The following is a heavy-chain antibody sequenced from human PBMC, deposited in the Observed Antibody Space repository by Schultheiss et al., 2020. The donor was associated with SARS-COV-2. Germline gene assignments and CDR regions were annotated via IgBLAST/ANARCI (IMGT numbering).Heavy chain of an antibody. CDR2: INAGNGNT. V-gene: IGHV1-3*01. CDR3: ARDRATPRALFDY. Sequence: ASVKVSCKASGGTFSSYAISWVRQAPGQRLEWMGWINAGNGNTKYSQKFQGRVTITRDTSASTAYMELSSLRSEDTAVYYCARDRATPRALFDYWGQGTLVTVSS. CDR1: GGTFSSYA. J-gene: IGHJ4*02.